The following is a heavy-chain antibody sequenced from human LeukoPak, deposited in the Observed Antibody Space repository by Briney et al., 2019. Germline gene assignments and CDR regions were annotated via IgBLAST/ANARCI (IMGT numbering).Heavy chain of an antibody. V-gene: IGHV3-48*04. CDR1: GFTFSNAW. CDR2: INSGGSAI. Sequence: GGSLRLSCAASGFTFSNAWMYWVRQAPGKGLEWVSYINSGGSAIYYADSVKGRFTISRDNAKNSLYLQMNSLRADDTAVYYCARGGSYVHYWGQGTLVTVSS. CDR3: ARGGSYVHY. J-gene: IGHJ4*02. D-gene: IGHD1-26*01.